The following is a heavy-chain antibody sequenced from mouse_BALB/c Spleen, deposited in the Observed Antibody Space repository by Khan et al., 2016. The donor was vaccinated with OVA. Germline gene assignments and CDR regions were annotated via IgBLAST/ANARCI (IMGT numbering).Heavy chain of an antibody. V-gene: IGHV1S137*01. D-gene: IGHD2-1*01. J-gene: IGHJ3*01. Sequence: VQLQQSGAELVRPGVSVKISCKGYGYTFTDYAMHWVKQSHAKSLEWIGVISTYYGDADYNQKFKGKATMTVDKSSRTAYMELARLTSEDSAIYYCASGRGNSRFAYWGQGTLVTVSA. CDR1: GYTFTDYA. CDR2: ISTYYGDA. CDR3: ASGRGNSRFAY.